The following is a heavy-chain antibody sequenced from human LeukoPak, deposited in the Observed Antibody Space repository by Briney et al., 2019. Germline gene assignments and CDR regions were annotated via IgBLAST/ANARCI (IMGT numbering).Heavy chain of an antibody. V-gene: IGHV3-21*01. CDR3: ARDWGAYYDSSGYYFDAFDI. D-gene: IGHD3-22*01. Sequence: GGSLRLSCAASGFTFSSYSMNWVRQAPGKGLEWVSSISSSSSYIYYADSVKGRFTISRGNAKNSLYLQMNSLRAEDTAVYYCARDWGAYYDSSGYYFDAFDIWGQGTMVTVSS. CDR1: GFTFSSYS. J-gene: IGHJ3*02. CDR2: ISSSSSYI.